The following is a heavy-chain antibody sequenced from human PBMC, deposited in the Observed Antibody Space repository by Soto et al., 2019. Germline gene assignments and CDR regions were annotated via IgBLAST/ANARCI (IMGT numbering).Heavy chain of an antibody. V-gene: IGHV3-74*01. Sequence: DVQLMESGGDLVQPGGSLKLACAGSGFMFSSYWMHWVRQSPGKGLMWVARINSDGSSPVYADSVKGRFTISRDNARSILYLQMNSLGADDTAVYYCAADPTFSLGATPTRGVRWGHGTLVTVSS. CDR1: GFMFSSYW. J-gene: IGHJ4*01. CDR3: AADPTFSLGATPTRGVR. D-gene: IGHD1-26*01. CDR2: INSDGSSP.